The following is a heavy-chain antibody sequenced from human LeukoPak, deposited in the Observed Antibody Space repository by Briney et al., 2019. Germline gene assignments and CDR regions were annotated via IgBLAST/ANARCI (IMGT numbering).Heavy chain of an antibody. D-gene: IGHD7-27*01. J-gene: IGHJ4*02. CDR2: IYPGDSDT. CDR1: GFTFTGYW. V-gene: IGHV5-51*01. Sequence: GGSLRLSCAASGFTFTGYWIGWVRQMPGKGLEWMGIIYPGDSDTRYSPSFQGQVTISADKSISTAYLQWSSLKASDTAMYYCARPKLGMVYFDYWGQGTLVTVSS. CDR3: ARPKLGMVYFDY.